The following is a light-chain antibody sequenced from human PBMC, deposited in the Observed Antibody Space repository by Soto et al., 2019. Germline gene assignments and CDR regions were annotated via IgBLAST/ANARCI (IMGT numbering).Light chain of an antibody. CDR1: SSNIGSNY. Sequence: QSVVTQPPSAYGTPGQRVTISCSGSSSNIGSNYVYWYQQLPGTAPKLLIYRNNQRPSGVPDRFSGSKSGTSASLAISGLRSEDEADYYCAAWDDSLVFGGGTQLTVL. J-gene: IGLJ2*01. V-gene: IGLV1-47*01. CDR2: RNN. CDR3: AAWDDSLV.